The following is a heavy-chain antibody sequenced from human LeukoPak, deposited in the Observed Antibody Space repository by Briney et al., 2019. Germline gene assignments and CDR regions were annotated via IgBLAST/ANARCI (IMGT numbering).Heavy chain of an antibody. CDR3: ATSGYSYRGFGY. D-gene: IGHD5-18*01. V-gene: IGHV3-30*03. Sequence: GGSLRLSCAASGFTFSSYGMHWVRQAPGKGPEWVAVISYDGSNKYYADSVKGRFTISRDNSKNTLYLQMNSLRAEDTAVYYCATSGYSYRGFGYWGQGTLVTVPS. CDR2: ISYDGSNK. J-gene: IGHJ4*02. CDR1: GFTFSSYG.